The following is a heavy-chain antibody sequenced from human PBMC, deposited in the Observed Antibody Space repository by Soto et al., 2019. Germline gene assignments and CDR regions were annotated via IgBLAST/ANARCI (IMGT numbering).Heavy chain of an antibody. D-gene: IGHD1-26*01. V-gene: IGHV4-39*01. CDR1: GGSISSSSYY. Sequence: PSETLSLTCTVSGGSISSSSYYWGWIRQPPGKGLEWIGSIYYSGSTYYNPSLKNRVTISVDTSKNQFSLKLSSVTAADTAVYYCARPVGARTYWGQGTLVTVSS. CDR3: ARPVGARTY. J-gene: IGHJ4*02. CDR2: IYYSGST.